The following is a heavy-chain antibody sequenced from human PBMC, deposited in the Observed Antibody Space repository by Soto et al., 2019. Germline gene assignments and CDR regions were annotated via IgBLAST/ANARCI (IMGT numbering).Heavy chain of an antibody. D-gene: IGHD5-18*01. Sequence: EVQLVESGGGLVKPGGSLRLSCAASGFTFSSSSMNWVRQAPGKGLEWVSSISSSSSYIYYADSVKGRFTISRDNAKNSLYLQMNSLRAEDTAVYYCARDGGYSYGNGPHYWGQGTLVTVSS. CDR1: GFTFSSSS. CDR3: ARDGGYSYGNGPHY. J-gene: IGHJ4*02. V-gene: IGHV3-21*04. CDR2: ISSSSSYI.